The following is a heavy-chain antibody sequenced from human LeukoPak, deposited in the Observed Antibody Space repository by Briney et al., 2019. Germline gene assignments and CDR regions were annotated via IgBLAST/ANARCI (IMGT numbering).Heavy chain of an antibody. J-gene: IGHJ4*02. D-gene: IGHD2/OR15-2a*01. CDR3: ARDYVYAFDY. CDR1: GFSFSSYS. Sequence: GGSLRLSCAASGFSFSSYSINWVRQAPGKGLEWVSYISGDGNAKHYTDSVKGRFTISRDNAKNALYLQMNSLRAEDTAVYFCARDYVYAFDYWGQGALVTVSS. V-gene: IGHV3-48*01. CDR2: ISGDGNAK.